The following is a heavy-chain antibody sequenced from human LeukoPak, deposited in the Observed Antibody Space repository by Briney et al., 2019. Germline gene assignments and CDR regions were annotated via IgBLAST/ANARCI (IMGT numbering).Heavy chain of an antibody. D-gene: IGHD6-13*01. CDR1: GFTFSDYY. J-gene: IGHJ4*02. Sequence: GGSLRLSCAASGFTFSDYYMSWIRQAPGKGPEWVSYISSSGSTIYYADSMKGRFTISRDNAKNSLYLQMNSLRAEDTAVYYCAAVASSWYPFDYWGQGTLVTVSS. CDR2: ISSSGSTI. CDR3: AAVASSWYPFDY. V-gene: IGHV3-11*01.